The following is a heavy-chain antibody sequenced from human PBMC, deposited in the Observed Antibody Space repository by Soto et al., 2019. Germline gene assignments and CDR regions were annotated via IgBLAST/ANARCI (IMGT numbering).Heavy chain of an antibody. CDR2: IIPLFGTA. CDR3: ARDRRTVSGTGAFDI. V-gene: IGHV1-69*12. Sequence: QVQLVQSGAEVKKPGSSVKVSCRASGGTFLNYAVSWVRQAPGQGLEWMGGIIPLFGTANYAQKFQDRVTITADQSTSTAYMELSSLTSEDTAVYYCARDRRTVSGTGAFDIWGQGTLVTVSS. D-gene: IGHD6-19*01. CDR1: GGTFLNYA. J-gene: IGHJ3*02.